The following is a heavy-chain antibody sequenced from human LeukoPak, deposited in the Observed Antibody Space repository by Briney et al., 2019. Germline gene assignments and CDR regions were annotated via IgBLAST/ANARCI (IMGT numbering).Heavy chain of an antibody. CDR1: GYTLTTYG. D-gene: IGHD6-13*01. J-gene: IGHJ5*02. CDR3: ARARQQLVWANWFDP. Sequence: EASVKVSCKASGYTLTTYGISWVREAPGQGLEWMGWISGYNGNTNYAQKLQGRVTMTTETSTSTAYMELRSLRSDDTAVYYCARARQQLVWANWFDPWGQGTLVTVSS. V-gene: IGHV1-18*01. CDR2: ISGYNGNT.